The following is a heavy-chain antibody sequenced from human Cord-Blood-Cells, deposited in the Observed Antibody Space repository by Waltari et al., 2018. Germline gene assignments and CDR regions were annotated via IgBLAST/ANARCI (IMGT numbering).Heavy chain of an antibody. CDR3: ARVLGIVVVPAAPDY. D-gene: IGHD2-2*01. J-gene: IGHJ4*02. V-gene: IGHV4-38-2*02. CDR1: SSGYY. CDR2: IYHSGST. Sequence: SSGYYWGWIRQPPGKGLEWIGSIYHSGSTYYNPSLKSRVTISVDTSKNQFSLNLSSVTAADTAVYYCARVLGIVVVPAAPDYWGQGTLVTVSS.